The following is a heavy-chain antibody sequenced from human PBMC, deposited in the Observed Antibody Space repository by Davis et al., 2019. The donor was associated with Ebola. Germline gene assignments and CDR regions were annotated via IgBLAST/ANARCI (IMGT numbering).Heavy chain of an antibody. V-gene: IGHV1-69*06. CDR1: GGTFSSYA. CDR3: ASDYGDYSLWY. J-gene: IGHJ4*02. D-gene: IGHD4-17*01. Sequence: SVKVSCKASGGTFSSYAISWVRQAPGQGLEWMGGIIPIFGTANYAQKFQGRVTITADKSTSTAYMELSSLRSEDTAVYYCASDYGDYSLWYWGQGTLVTVSS. CDR2: IIPIFGTA.